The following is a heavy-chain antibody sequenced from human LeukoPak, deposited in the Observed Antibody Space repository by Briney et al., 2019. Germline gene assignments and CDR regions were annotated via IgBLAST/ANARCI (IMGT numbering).Heavy chain of an antibody. CDR1: GYSFSSYW. J-gene: IGHJ6*03. D-gene: IGHD6-19*01. V-gene: IGHV5-51*01. CDR2: IYPDDSDT. Sequence: GESLKISCKSFGYSFSSYWIAWVRQMPGKGLEWMGLIYPDDSDTRYSPSFQGQVTISADKSINTAFLQWSSLKASDTAIYYCAKLAEVADPSYYYYYYMDVWGKGTTVTISS. CDR3: AKLAEVADPSYYYYYYMDV.